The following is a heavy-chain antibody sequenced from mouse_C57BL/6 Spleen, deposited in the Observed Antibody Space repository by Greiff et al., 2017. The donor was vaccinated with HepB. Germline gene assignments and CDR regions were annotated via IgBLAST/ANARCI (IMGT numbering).Heavy chain of an antibody. CDR3: ARSYYSLYYYAMDY. J-gene: IGHJ4*01. Sequence: VKLQQPGAELVRPGSSVKLSCKASGYTFTSYWMHWVKQRPIQGLEWIGNIDPSDSETHYNQKFKDKATLTVDKSSSTAYMQLSSLTSEDSAVYYCARSYYSLYYYAMDYWGQGTSVTVSS. V-gene: IGHV1-52*01. CDR1: GYTFTSYW. D-gene: IGHD2-12*01. CDR2: IDPSDSET.